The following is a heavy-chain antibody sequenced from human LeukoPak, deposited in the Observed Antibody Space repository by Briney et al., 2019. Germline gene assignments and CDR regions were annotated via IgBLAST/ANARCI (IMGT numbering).Heavy chain of an antibody. CDR3: ASPVATTDY. CDR2: ISGSGGST. V-gene: IGHV3-23*01. J-gene: IGHJ4*02. D-gene: IGHD5-12*01. CDR1: GFTFSSYG. Sequence: GGSLRLSCAASGFTFSSYGMSWVRQAPGKGLEWVSAISGSGGSTNYADSVKGRFTISRDNSKNTLFLQMNSLRVEDTAVYYCASPVATTDYWGQGTLVTVSS.